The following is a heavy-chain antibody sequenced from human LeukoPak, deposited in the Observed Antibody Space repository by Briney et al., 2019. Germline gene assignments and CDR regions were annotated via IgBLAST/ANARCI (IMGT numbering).Heavy chain of an antibody. Sequence: ASVTVTCTVSGHILTELSMHWVRQAPGKGLEWVGGYDPEDGESFNAHNFQGRDTMTEDTSTDTAYMELSSLRSEDTAVYYCARLPKVPLSDHYYFDYRGQGTLVTVSS. CDR2: YDPEDGES. V-gene: IGHV1-24*01. CDR3: ARLPKVPLSDHYYFDY. D-gene: IGHD2-2*01. J-gene: IGHJ4*02. CDR1: GHILTELS.